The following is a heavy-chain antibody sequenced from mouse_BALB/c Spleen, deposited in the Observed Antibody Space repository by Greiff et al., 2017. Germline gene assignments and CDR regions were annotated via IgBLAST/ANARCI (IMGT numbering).Heavy chain of an antibody. CDR1: GFSLARYS. CDR3: AEGGYAMDY. V-gene: IGHV2-6-4*01. Sequence: VQLQQSGPGLVAPSQSLSITCTVSGFSLARYSVHWVRQPPGKGLEWLGMIWGGGSTDYNSALKSRLSISKDNSKSQDFLKLNSLQTDNTATYCYAEGGYAMDYWGQGTSVTVSS. CDR2: IWGGGST. J-gene: IGHJ4*01.